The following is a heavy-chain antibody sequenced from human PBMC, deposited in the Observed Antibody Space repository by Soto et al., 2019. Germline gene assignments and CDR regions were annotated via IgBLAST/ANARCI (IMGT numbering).Heavy chain of an antibody. D-gene: IGHD3-10*01. J-gene: IGHJ3*02. CDR3: AREGGRGAIDPSDAFDI. CDR1: GYTFSSYS. Sequence: GGSLRLSCAASGYTFSSYSMNWVRQAPGKGLEWVSYISSSSTIYYADSVKGRFTISRDNAKNSLYLQMNSLRAEDTAVYYCAREGGRGAIDPSDAFDIWGQGTMVTVSS. V-gene: IGHV3-48*04. CDR2: ISSSSTI.